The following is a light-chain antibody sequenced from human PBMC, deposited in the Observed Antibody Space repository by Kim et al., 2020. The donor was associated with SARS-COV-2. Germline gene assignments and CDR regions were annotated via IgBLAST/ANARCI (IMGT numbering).Light chain of an antibody. CDR1: HSVSSSY. CDR3: QQYGSSPT. CDR2: GAS. V-gene: IGKV3-20*01. J-gene: IGKJ4*01. Sequence: LSPGERATLSCRASHSVSSSYLAWYQQKPGQAPRLLIYGASSRATGIPDRFSGSGSGTDFTLTISRLEPEDFAVYYCQQYGSSPTFGGGTKVDIK.